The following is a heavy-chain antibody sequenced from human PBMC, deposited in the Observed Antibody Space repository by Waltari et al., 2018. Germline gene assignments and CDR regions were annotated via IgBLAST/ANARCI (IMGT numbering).Heavy chain of an antibody. D-gene: IGHD6-19*01. V-gene: IGHV4-4*02. CDR1: GGSFRSNAW. J-gene: IGHJ4*02. Sequence: QVQLKESGPGLVKPSETLSLACAVPGGSFRSNAWGSWVRQPPGKGLEWIGEVHHSGSTKYNPSLNSRVVMSVDTSKNQISLTMKSVTAADTAVYYCARGFYGWAFDYWGPGTLVIVAS. CDR2: VHHSGST. CDR3: ARGFYGWAFDY.